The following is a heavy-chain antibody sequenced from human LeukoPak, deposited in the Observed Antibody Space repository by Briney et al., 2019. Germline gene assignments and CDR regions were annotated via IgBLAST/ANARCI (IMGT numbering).Heavy chain of an antibody. V-gene: IGHV7-4-1*02. CDR3: ARGGYYDSSGYYQDRIMEG. CDR2: INTNTGNP. Sequence: GASVKVSCKASGYTFTSYAMNWVRQAPGQGLEWMGWINTNTGNPTYAQGFTGRFVFSLDTSVSTAYLQISSLRAEDTAVYYCARGGYYDSSGYYQDRIMEGWGQGTLVTVSS. D-gene: IGHD3-22*01. J-gene: IGHJ4*02. CDR1: GYTFTSYA.